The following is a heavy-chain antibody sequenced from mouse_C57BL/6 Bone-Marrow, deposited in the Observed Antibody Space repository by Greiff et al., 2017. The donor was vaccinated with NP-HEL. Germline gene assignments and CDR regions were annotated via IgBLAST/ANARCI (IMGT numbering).Heavy chain of an antibody. CDR3: LYDYDGY. D-gene: IGHD2-4*01. J-gene: IGHJ2*01. Sequence: QVQLQQPGAELVKPGASVKMSCKASGYTFTSYWITWVKQRPGQGLEWIGDIYPGSGSTNSNEKFKSKATLTVDTSSITAYMQLSSLTTEDSAVYYCLYDYDGYWGQGTTLTVSS. CDR2: IYPGSGST. CDR1: GYTFTSYW. V-gene: IGHV1-55*01.